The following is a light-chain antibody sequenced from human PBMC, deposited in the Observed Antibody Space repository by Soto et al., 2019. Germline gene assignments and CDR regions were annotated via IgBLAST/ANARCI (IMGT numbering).Light chain of an antibody. Sequence: QSVLTQPASVSGSPGQSITISCTGTSADIGFYDYVSWYQQYPGKAPNLLIYGVTYRPSGISYRFSGSKSGSTASLTISGLRDEDDVDYYCSSYSTSFFYVFGTGTKVTVL. J-gene: IGLJ1*01. V-gene: IGLV2-14*01. CDR3: SSYSTSFFYV. CDR1: SADIGFYDY. CDR2: GVT.